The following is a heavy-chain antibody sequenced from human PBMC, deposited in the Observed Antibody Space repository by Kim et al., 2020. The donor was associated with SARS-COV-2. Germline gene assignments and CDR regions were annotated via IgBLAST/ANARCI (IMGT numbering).Heavy chain of an antibody. D-gene: IGHD6-19*01. J-gene: IGHJ6*02. Sequence: SETLSLTCTVSGGSISSGSYYWSWIRQPAGKGLEWIGRIYTSGSTNYNPSLKSRVTISVDTSKNQFSLKLSSVTAADTAVYYCAAVAGHYYYYGIDVWGQGTTVTVSS. CDR2: IYTSGST. V-gene: IGHV4-61*02. CDR1: GGSISSGSYY. CDR3: AAVAGHYYYYGIDV.